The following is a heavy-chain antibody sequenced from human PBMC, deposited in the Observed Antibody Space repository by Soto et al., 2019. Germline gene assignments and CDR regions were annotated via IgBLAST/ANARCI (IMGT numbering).Heavy chain of an antibody. CDR3: ARSFDASYACSAYY. CDR1: GYSFTSYW. J-gene: IGHJ4*02. Sequence: PGESLKISCKGSGYSFTSYWIDWVRQMPGKGLEWVGIIYPGDSDTRYSPPFQGQVTISADKSISTAYLQWSSLKASDTAMYYCARSFDASYACSAYYWGQGTLVTVSS. D-gene: IGHD3-22*01. CDR2: IYPGDSDT. V-gene: IGHV5-51*01.